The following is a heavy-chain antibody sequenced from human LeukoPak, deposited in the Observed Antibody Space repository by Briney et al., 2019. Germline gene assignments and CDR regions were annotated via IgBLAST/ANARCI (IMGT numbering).Heavy chain of an antibody. Sequence: SETLSLTCTVSGGSISSTRYYWGWIRQPPGKGLEWIGSIYYIGSTYYNPSLKSRVTISVDTSKNQFSLKLSSVTAADTAVYYCARHPGYSYAYVDYWGQGTLVTVSS. J-gene: IGHJ4*02. CDR1: GGSISSTRYY. D-gene: IGHD5-18*01. CDR3: ARHPGYSYAYVDY. CDR2: IYYIGST. V-gene: IGHV4-39*01.